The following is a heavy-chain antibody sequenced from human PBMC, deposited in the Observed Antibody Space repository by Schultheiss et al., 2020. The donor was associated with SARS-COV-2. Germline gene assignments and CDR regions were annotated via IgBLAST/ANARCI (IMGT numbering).Heavy chain of an antibody. CDR3: ARGTVLMVYATLGAFDI. Sequence: GGSLRLSCAASGFTFSGSAMHWVRQAPGKGLEWVSVIYSGGSTYYADSVKGRFTISRHNSKNTLYLQMNSLRAEDTAVYYCARGTVLMVYATLGAFDIWGQGTMVTVSS. J-gene: IGHJ3*02. D-gene: IGHD2-8*01. CDR1: GFTFSGSA. CDR2: IYSGGST. V-gene: IGHV3-53*04.